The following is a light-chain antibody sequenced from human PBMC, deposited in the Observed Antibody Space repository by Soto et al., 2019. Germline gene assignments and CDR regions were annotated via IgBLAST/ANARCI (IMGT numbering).Light chain of an antibody. CDR3: SSYTSSTTYV. J-gene: IGLJ1*01. CDR2: DVS. CDR1: SSDVGGYNY. Sequence: QSVLTQPASVSGSPGQSITISCTGTSSDVGGYNYVSWYQQHPGKAPKLMIYDVSNRPSGVSNRFSGSKSGNTASLTISGLQAEVEADYYCSSYTSSTTYVFGTGTKVPVL. V-gene: IGLV2-14*01.